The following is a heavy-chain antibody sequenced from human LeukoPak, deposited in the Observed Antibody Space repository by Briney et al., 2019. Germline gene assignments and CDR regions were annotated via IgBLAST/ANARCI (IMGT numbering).Heavy chain of an antibody. CDR3: ARDQDSSGWLDY. CDR2: IWYDRSNK. V-gene: IGHV3-33*01. CDR1: GFTFSSYG. J-gene: IGHJ4*02. D-gene: IGHD6-19*01. Sequence: PGRSLRLSCAASGFTFSSYGMHWVRQAPGKGLEWVAVIWYDRSNKYYADSVKGRFTISRDNSKNTLYLQMNSLRAEDTAVYYCARDQDSSGWLDYWGQGTLVTVSS.